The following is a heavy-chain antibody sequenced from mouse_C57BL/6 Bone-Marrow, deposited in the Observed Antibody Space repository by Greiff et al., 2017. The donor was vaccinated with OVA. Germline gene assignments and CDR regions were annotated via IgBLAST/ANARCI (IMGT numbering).Heavy chain of an antibody. J-gene: IGHJ2*01. V-gene: IGHV1-81*01. D-gene: IGHD1-1*01. CDR3: ARPPYYYGSSYDFDY. CDR1: GYTFTSYG. Sequence: VQLQQSGAELARPGASVKLSCKASGYTFTSYGISWVKQRTGQGLEWIGEIYPRSGNNYYNEKLKGKATLTADKSSSTAYMELRSLTSEDSSVYFCARPPYYYGSSYDFDYWGQGTTLTVSS. CDR2: IYPRSGNN.